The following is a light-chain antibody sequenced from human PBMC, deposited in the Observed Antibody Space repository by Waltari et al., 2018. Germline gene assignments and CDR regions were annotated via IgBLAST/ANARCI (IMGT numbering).Light chain of an antibody. Sequence: QSALTQPASVSGSPGQSITISCSGSSIDVGGYNYVSWYQQHPDKVPKLLIYDVTYRPSGVSNRFSGSKSDNTASLTISGLQAEDEADYYCSSFTTSSTYVFGTGTRVTVL. CDR1: SIDVGGYNY. CDR2: DVT. V-gene: IGLV2-14*03. CDR3: SSFTTSSTYV. J-gene: IGLJ1*01.